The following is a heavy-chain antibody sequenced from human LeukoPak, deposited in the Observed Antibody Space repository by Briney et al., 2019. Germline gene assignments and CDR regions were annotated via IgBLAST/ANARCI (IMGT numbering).Heavy chain of an antibody. CDR2: IYYSGST. CDR1: GGSISSSSYY. D-gene: IGHD2-21*02. Sequence: SETLSLTCTVSGGSISSSSYYWGWIRQPPGKGLEWIGSIYYSGSTYYNPSLKSRVIISVDTSKNQFSLKLSSVTAADTAVYYCARASLVVTPNSYFDYWGQGTLVTVSS. V-gene: IGHV4-39*07. CDR3: ARASLVVTPNSYFDY. J-gene: IGHJ4*02.